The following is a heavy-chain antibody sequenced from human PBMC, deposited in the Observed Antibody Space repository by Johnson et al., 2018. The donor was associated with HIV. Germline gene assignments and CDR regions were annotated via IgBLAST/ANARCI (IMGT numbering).Heavy chain of an antibody. J-gene: IGHJ3*02. CDR2: ISSSGSTI. V-gene: IGHV3-11*04. CDR1: GFTFSDYY. Sequence: QVQLVESGGGLVQPGGSLRLSCAASGFTFSDYYMSWIRQAPGKGLEWVSYISSSGSTIYYADSVQGRFTISRDNAKNTLYLQMNSLRAEDTAVYYCAKDRILSGYGPGAFDIWGQGTMVTVSS. D-gene: IGHD5-12*01. CDR3: AKDRILSGYGPGAFDI.